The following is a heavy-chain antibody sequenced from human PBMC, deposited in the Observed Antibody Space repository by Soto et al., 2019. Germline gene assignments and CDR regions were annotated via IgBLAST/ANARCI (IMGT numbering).Heavy chain of an antibody. Sequence: ASVKGSCKSSGYTVTGYYMHWVRQAPCQGLEWMGWINPNSGGTNYAQKFQGRVTMTRDTSISTAYMELSRLRSDDTAVYYCARQSGYGKFDPWGQGPMVTVSS. CDR2: INPNSGGT. D-gene: IGHD3-3*01. J-gene: IGHJ5*02. CDR1: GYTVTGYY. CDR3: ARQSGYGKFDP. V-gene: IGHV1-2*02.